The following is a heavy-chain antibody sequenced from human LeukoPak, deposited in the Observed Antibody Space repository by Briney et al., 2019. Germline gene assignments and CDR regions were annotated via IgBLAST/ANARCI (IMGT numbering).Heavy chain of an antibody. D-gene: IGHD2-15*01. J-gene: IGHJ6*03. Sequence: ASVKVSCKASGYTFTSYGISWVRQAPGQGLEWMGWISAYNGNTNYAQKLQGRVTMTTDTSTSTAYMEPRSLRSDDTAVYYCARDRGYCSGGSCYKGDYMDVWGKGTTVTISS. CDR2: ISAYNGNT. CDR1: GYTFTSYG. V-gene: IGHV1-18*01. CDR3: ARDRGYCSGGSCYKGDYMDV.